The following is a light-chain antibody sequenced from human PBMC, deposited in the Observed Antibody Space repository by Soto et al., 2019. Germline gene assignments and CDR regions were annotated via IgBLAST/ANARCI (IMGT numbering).Light chain of an antibody. V-gene: IGKV1D-16*01. CDR2: AAS. CDR1: QDINSY. CDR3: QQYSIYPLT. J-gene: IGKJ4*01. Sequence: DVQMTQSPSSLSASVGDRVTITCRASQDINSYLAWYQQKPGNAPKSLIYAASSLQTGVPSRFSGSESGTDFTLTISNLQPEDSATYCCQQYSIYPLTCGGGTKVEIK.